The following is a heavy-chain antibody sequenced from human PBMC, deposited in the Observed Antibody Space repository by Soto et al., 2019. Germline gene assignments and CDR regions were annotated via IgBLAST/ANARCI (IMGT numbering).Heavy chain of an antibody. Sequence: QVQLQQWGAGLLKPSETLSLTCDVYGGSFGGYFWSWIRQPPGKGLEWIGEINHGGITNYNPSLKRRITISVDTSKNQFSLKLSSVTAADAAVYYWARQGAVTVMFYYHGMDVWGQGTSVTVSS. V-gene: IGHV4-34*02. CDR3: ARQGAVTVMFYYHGMDV. CDR1: GGSFGGYF. D-gene: IGHD2-21*02. CDR2: INHGGIT. J-gene: IGHJ6*02.